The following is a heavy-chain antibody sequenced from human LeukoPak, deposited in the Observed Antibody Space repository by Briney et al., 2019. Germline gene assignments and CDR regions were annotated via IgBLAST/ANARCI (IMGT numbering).Heavy chain of an antibody. CDR2: IKKDGSEE. Sequence: PGGSLRLSCTASRFSFSTSWMSWVRQTPGKGLEWAANIKKDGSEEYYVDSVKTRFTISRDNAKNSLYLQLNSLIVEDTAVYYCARLSTSVAGGDHWGQGTLVTVSS. D-gene: IGHD6-19*01. CDR1: RFSFSTSW. J-gene: IGHJ4*02. V-gene: IGHV3-7*01. CDR3: ARLSTSVAGGDH.